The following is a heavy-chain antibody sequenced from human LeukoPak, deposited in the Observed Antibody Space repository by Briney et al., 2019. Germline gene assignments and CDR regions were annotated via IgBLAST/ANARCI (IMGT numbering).Heavy chain of an antibody. Sequence: GGSLRLSCAVSGFTFSNYGMSWVRQAPGKGLEWVSSMSASGGSTYYADSVKGRFTISRDNAKNSLYLQMNSLRAEDTAVYYCARGLRYGSGSYYRQYYFDYWDQGTLVTVSS. CDR1: GFTFSNYG. CDR2: MSASGGST. V-gene: IGHV3-23*01. J-gene: IGHJ4*02. CDR3: ARGLRYGSGSYYRQYYFDY. D-gene: IGHD3-10*01.